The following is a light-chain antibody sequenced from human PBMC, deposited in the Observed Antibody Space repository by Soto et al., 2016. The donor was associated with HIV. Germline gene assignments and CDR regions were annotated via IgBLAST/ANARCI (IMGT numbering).Light chain of an antibody. CDR1: QAINSR. J-gene: IGKJ4*01. CDR3: QQANSFPPT. Sequence: DIQMTQSPSTLPASVGDGVTITCRASQAINSRLAWYQQNPGKAPEVLITATYTLQDGVPSRFSGSGSGTDFTLIISSLQPEDFATYYCQQANSFPPTFGGGTKVEDQT. CDR2: ATY. V-gene: IGKV1-12*01.